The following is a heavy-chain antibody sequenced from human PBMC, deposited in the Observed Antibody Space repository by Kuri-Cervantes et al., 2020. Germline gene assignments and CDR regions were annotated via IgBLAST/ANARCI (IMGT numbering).Heavy chain of an antibody. CDR1: GFTFSSYE. CDR2: ISSSGSTI. J-gene: IGHJ4*02. V-gene: IGHV3-48*03. D-gene: IGHD3-10*01. Sequence: GESLKISCAASGFTFSSYEMNWVRQAPGKGLEWVSYISSSGSTIYHADSAKGRFTISRDNAKNSLYLQMNSLRDEDTAVYYCARDYHGSGIFDYWGQGTLVTVSS. CDR3: ARDYHGSGIFDY.